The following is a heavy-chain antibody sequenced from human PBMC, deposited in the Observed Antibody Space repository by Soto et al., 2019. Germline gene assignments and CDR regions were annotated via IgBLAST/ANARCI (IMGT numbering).Heavy chain of an antibody. CDR3: ARGGRLEYSTYYVDY. V-gene: IGHV1-2*04. CDR2: INPNSGGT. Sequence: ASVKISCKASGYTFTGYYMHWVRQAPGQGLEWMGWINPNSGGTNYAQKFQGWVTMTRDTSISTAYMELSRLRSDDTAVYYCARGGRLEYSTYYVDYWGQGTLVTVSS. D-gene: IGHD6-6*01. CDR1: GYTFTGYY. J-gene: IGHJ4*02.